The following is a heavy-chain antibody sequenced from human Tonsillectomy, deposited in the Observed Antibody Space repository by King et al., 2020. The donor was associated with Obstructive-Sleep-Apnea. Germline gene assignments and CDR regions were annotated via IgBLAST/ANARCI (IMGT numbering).Heavy chain of an antibody. V-gene: IGHV3-30*04. J-gene: IGHJ4*02. D-gene: IGHD3-22*01. Sequence: VQLVESGGGVVQPGRSLRLSCAASGFTFSSYAMHWVRQAPGKGLEWVAVISYDGSNKYYADSVKGRFTISRDNSKNTLYLQMNSLRAEDTAVYYCARAPRRGYYDSSGYSIDYWGQGTLVTVSS. CDR1: GFTFSSYA. CDR2: ISYDGSNK. CDR3: ARAPRRGYYDSSGYSIDY.